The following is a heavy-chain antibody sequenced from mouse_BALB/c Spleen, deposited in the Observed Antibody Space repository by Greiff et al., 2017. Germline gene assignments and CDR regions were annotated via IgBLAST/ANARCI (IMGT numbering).Heavy chain of an antibody. CDR1: GFTFSSYV. Sequence: EVQVVESGGDLVKPGGSLKLSCAASGFTFSSYVMSWVRQTPDKRLEWVATISSGGSYTYYPDSVKGRFTISRDNAKNTLYLQMSSLKSEDTAMYYCARHWDDDAMDYWGQGTSVTVSS. V-gene: IGHV5-6*01. CDR2: ISSGGSYT. CDR3: ARHWDDDAMDY. D-gene: IGHD4-1*01. J-gene: IGHJ4*01.